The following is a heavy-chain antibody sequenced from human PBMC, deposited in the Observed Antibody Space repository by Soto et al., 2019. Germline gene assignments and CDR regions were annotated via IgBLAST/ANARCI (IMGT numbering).Heavy chain of an antibody. D-gene: IGHD6-25*01. CDR1: GGTFSSYA. V-gene: IGHV1-69*01. J-gene: IGHJ6*02. CDR2: IIPIFGTA. CDR3: ARDRAAAADYYYGMDV. Sequence: QVQLVQSGAEVKKPGSSVKVSCKASGGTFSSYAISWVRQAPGQGLEWMRGIIPIFGTANYAQKFQGRVTITADESTSTAYMELSSLRSEDTAVYYCARDRAAAADYYYGMDVWGQGTTVTVSS.